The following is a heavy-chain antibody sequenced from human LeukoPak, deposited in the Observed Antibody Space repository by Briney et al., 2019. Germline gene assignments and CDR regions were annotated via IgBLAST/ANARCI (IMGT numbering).Heavy chain of an antibody. D-gene: IGHD5-12*01. CDR2: ISGGGGST. Sequence: GGSLRLSCAASGFTFSSYAMSWVRQAPGKGLEWVPAISGGGGSTYYADSVRGRFTISRDNSKNTLYLQMNSLRAEDTAVYYCAKGGYSAYDSSFDYWGQGTLVTVSS. CDR3: AKGGYSAYDSSFDY. J-gene: IGHJ4*02. CDR1: GFTFSSYA. V-gene: IGHV3-23*01.